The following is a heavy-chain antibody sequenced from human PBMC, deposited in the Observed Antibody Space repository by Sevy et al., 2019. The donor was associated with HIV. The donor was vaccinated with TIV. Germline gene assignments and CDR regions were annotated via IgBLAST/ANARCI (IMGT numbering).Heavy chain of an antibody. V-gene: IGHV3-49*03. CDR1: GFTFGDFA. CDR2: IRSKDYGGTT. CDR3: TRDGGGGNILASYYYYDTDV. D-gene: IGHD2-21*01. Sequence: GGSLRLSCTTSGFTFGDFAMSWFRQAPGKGLEWVGFIRSKDYGGTTEYAASMKGRFTNSREDSKNIVYMQMNSMKTEDTALYFCTRDGGGGNILASYYYYDTDVLGQGTTVTVSS. J-gene: IGHJ6*02.